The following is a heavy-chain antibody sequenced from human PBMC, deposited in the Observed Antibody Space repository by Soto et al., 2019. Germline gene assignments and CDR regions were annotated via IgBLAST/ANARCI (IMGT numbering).Heavy chain of an antibody. CDR2: IYHSGST. CDR1: GGSIISSNW. CDR3: ARRDWSGSTSHFYFDY. D-gene: IGHD3-9*01. V-gene: IGHV4-4*02. Sequence: SETLSLTCAVSGGSIISSNWWNCVRQPPGKGLEWIGEIYHSGSTYYKPSLKSRVAMSVDTSKNQFSLKLTSATAADTAVYYCARRDWSGSTSHFYFDYWGQGVLVIV. J-gene: IGHJ4*02.